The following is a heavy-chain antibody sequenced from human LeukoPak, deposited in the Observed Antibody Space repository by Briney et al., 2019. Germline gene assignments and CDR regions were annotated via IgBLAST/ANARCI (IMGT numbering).Heavy chain of an antibody. Sequence: SETLSLTCTVSGGSISSYYWSWIRQPPGKGLEWIGYIYYSGSTNYNPSLKSRVTISVDTSMNQFSLKLSSVTAADTAVYYCARETLLWFGEANYYYYMDVWGKGTTVTVSS. CDR2: IYYSGST. V-gene: IGHV4-59*01. D-gene: IGHD3-10*01. CDR3: ARETLLWFGEANYYYYMDV. J-gene: IGHJ6*03. CDR1: GGSISSYY.